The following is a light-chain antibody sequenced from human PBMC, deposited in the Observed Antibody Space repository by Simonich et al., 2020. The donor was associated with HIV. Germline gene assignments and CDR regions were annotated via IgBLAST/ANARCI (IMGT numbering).Light chain of an antibody. CDR1: QSVLYSSNNKNY. Sequence: DIVMTQSPDSLAVSLGERATINCKSSQSVLYSSNNKNYLAWYQQKPGKPPRRFIYWASTRESGVPDRFSGSGSGTDFTLTISSLQAEDVAVYYCQQYYSTPFTFGPGTKVDIK. CDR2: WAS. J-gene: IGKJ3*01. CDR3: QQYYSTPFT. V-gene: IGKV4-1*01.